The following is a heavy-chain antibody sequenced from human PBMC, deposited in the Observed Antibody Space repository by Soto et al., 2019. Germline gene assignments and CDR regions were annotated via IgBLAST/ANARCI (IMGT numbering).Heavy chain of an antibody. CDR2: IIPIFGTP. CDR1: GVTFNSYA. J-gene: IGHJ6*02. V-gene: IGHV1-69*06. CDR3: ARGSSALNYYYGMDV. Sequence: GASVKVSCKASGVTFNSYAINWVRQAPGQGLEWMGAIIPIFGTPNYAQKFQGRVTITADKSTSTAYMELSSLRSEDTAVYYCARGSSALNYYYGMDVWGQGTTVTVSS. D-gene: IGHD6-6*01.